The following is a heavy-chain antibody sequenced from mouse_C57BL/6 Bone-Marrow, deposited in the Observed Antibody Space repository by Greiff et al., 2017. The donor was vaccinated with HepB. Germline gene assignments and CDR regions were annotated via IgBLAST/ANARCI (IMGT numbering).Heavy chain of an antibody. CDR3: ARSYYGNYGWFDY. Sequence: EVKLMESGAELVKPGASVKLSCTASGFNIKDYYMHWVKQRTEQGLEWIGRIDPEDGETKYAPKFQGKATITADTSSNTAYLQLSSLISEDTAVYYCARSYYGNYGWFDYWGQGTTLTVSS. V-gene: IGHV14-2*01. D-gene: IGHD2-1*01. J-gene: IGHJ2*01. CDR2: IDPEDGET. CDR1: GFNIKDYY.